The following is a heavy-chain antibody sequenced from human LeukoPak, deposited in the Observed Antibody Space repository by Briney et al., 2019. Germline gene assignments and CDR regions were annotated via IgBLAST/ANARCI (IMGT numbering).Heavy chain of an antibody. CDR2: IRYDGSNK. CDR1: GFTFSSYG. CDR3: ARDRMYYYGSGSYYLSNWFDP. D-gene: IGHD3-10*01. Sequence: GGSLRLSCAASGFTFSSYGMHWVRQAPGKGLEWVAFIRYDGSNKYYADSVKGRFTISRDNSKNTLYLHVNSLRPEDTAVYYCARDRMYYYGSGSYYLSNWFDPWGQGTLVTVSS. V-gene: IGHV3-30*02. J-gene: IGHJ5*02.